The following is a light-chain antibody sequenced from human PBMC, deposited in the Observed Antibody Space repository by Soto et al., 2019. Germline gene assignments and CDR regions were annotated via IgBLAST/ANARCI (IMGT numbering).Light chain of an antibody. Sequence: EIVMTQSPATLSVSPGERVTLSCRASQNINSNLAWYQQKPGQAPRLLMYGASSRATAIPARFSGSGSGTGFSLTISSLQSEDFAVYYCQQYNNWPWTFDQGTKVEIK. CDR3: QQYNNWPWT. V-gene: IGKV3-15*01. J-gene: IGKJ1*01. CDR1: QNINSN. CDR2: GAS.